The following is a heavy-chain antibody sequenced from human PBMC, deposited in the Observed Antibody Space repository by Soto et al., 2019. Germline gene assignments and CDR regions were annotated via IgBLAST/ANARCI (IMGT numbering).Heavy chain of an antibody. D-gene: IGHD1-26*01. V-gene: IGHV5-51*01. CDR1: GYSFTNFW. CDR2: IYPDDSDT. J-gene: IGHJ6*02. Sequence: PGESLKISCQGSGYSFTNFWIGWVRHMPGKGLEWMGIIYPDDSDTRYSPSFRGQVTISADKSISTAYLQWSSLKASDTAMYYCARPGYSDYGMDIWGQGTTVTVSS. CDR3: ARPGYSDYGMDI.